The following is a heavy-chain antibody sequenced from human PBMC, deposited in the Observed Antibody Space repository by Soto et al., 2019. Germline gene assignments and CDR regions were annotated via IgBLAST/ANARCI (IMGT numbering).Heavy chain of an antibody. CDR2: ISGSGGST. V-gene: IGHV3-23*01. D-gene: IGHD6-6*01. CDR3: AKDPIEARTGYSYYYMDV. Sequence: PGGSLRLSCIASGFTFNRYAMTWVRQAPWKGLEWVSAISGSGGSTYYADSVKGRLTIFRDNSQNTLFLQMNSLRAEDTAIYYCAKDPIEARTGYSYYYMDVWGKGTTVTVSS. J-gene: IGHJ6*03. CDR1: GFTFNRYA.